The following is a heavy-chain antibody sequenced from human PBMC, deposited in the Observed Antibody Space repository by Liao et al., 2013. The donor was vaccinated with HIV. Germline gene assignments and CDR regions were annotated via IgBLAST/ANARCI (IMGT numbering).Heavy chain of an antibody. CDR1: GGSISSDDYY. J-gene: IGHJ6*03. CDR2: IDVSGST. CDR3: AREEKGYYYMDV. V-gene: IGHV4-61*02. Sequence: QVQLQESGPGLVEPSQTLSLTCNVSGGSISSDDYYWSWIRQPAGKALEWIGRIDVSGSTNYNPSLESRVTISVDVSRNQLSLKIWYVTAADTAVYFCAREEKGYYYMDVWGKGTTVTVSS.